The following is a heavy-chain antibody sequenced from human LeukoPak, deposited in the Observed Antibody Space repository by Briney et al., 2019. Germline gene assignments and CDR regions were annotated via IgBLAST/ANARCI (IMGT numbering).Heavy chain of an antibody. J-gene: IGHJ4*02. CDR3: ARGARAGYNLEPFDN. CDR2: FSYNVHS. D-gene: IGHD5-24*01. Sequence: SETLSLTCTVSGGSVSSTNYYWSWIRQSPGKGLEWVGFFSYNVHSDYNPSLKSRVTISVDTSKNQISLKLSSVTAADTAVYYCARGARAGYNLEPFDNWGQGTLVTVSS. CDR1: GGSVSSTNYY. V-gene: IGHV4-61*01.